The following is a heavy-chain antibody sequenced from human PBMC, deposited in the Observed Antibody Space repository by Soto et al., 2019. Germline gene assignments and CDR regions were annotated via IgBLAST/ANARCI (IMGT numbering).Heavy chain of an antibody. V-gene: IGHV4-59*01. J-gene: IGHJ6*02. Sequence: SETLSLTCTGSGGSISSYYWSWIRQPPGKGLEWIGYIYYSGSTNYNPSLKSRVTISVDTSKNQFSLKLSSVTAADTAVYYCAREGYSSGYYYYYGMDVWGQGTTVTVSS. CDR2: IYYSGST. D-gene: IGHD3-22*01. CDR1: GGSISSYY. CDR3: AREGYSSGYYYYYGMDV.